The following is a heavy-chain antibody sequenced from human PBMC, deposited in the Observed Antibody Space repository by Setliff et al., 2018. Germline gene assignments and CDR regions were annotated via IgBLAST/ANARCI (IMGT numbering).Heavy chain of an antibody. V-gene: IGHV3-30*02. CDR2: MQTDGITK. Sequence: GGSLRLSCEVSGITLSYSAMDWIRQTPGKGLEWVAFMQTDGITKNYADSVKGRFTMSRDISKNMVSLQMNSLRLEDTAVYYCAREPSVTLIAVVPWYFDYWGQGTLVTVSS. J-gene: IGHJ4*02. D-gene: IGHD3-22*01. CDR1: GITLSYSA. CDR3: AREPSVTLIAVVPWYFDY.